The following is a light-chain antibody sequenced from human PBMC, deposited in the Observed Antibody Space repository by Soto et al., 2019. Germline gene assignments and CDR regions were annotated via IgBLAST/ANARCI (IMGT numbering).Light chain of an antibody. V-gene: IGKV1-12*01. J-gene: IGKJ5*01. CDR3: QQSYSFPWT. Sequence: DIQMTQSPSYVSASVGDRVTITCRASQDVSNWVAWYQQKPGKAPKLLIYSASTVHTGVPSWFGGSGSGTDFTLTIRSLHPNDFATYYCQQSYSFPWTFGQGTRLEI. CDR2: SAS. CDR1: QDVSNW.